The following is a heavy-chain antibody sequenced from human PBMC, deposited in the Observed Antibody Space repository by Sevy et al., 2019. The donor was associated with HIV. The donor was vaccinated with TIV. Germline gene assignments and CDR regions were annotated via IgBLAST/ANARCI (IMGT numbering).Heavy chain of an antibody. CDR1: GFTFSSYS. CDR2: ISSSSSTI. Sequence: GGSLRLSCAASGFTFSSYSMNWVRQAPGKGLEWVSYISSSSSTIFYEDSVKGRFTNSRDNAKNSLYLQMNSLRDEDTAVYYCARGYCSGGSCYLDAFDIWGQGTMVTVS. V-gene: IGHV3-48*02. D-gene: IGHD2-15*01. CDR3: ARGYCSGGSCYLDAFDI. J-gene: IGHJ3*02.